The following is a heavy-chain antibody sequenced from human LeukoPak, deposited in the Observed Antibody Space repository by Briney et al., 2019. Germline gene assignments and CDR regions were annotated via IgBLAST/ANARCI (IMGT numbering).Heavy chain of an antibody. V-gene: IGHV1-2*02. CDR1: GYTFINFY. J-gene: IGHJ4*02. CDR2: INPQSGDT. D-gene: IGHD3-10*01. CDR3: ARESSSGSYQHDY. Sequence: ASVKVSCKASGYTFINFYIHWVRQAPGQGPEWMGWINPQSGDTNYAQNFQGRVTMTGDTSITTAYMELSRLRSDDTAVYYCARESSSGSYQHDYWGQGTLVTVSS.